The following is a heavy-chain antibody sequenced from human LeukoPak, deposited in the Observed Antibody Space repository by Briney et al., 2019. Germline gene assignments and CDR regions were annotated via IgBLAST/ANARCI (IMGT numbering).Heavy chain of an antibody. Sequence: SVKVSCKASGGTFSSYAISWVRQAPGQGLEWMGGIIPILGTANYAQNFQGRVTITADESTSTAYMELSSLRSEDTAVYYCARGCSSTSCYSWAPDNWFDPWGQGTLVTVFS. CDR2: IIPILGTA. D-gene: IGHD2-2*01. CDR3: ARGCSSTSCYSWAPDNWFDP. V-gene: IGHV1-69*13. CDR1: GGTFSSYA. J-gene: IGHJ5*02.